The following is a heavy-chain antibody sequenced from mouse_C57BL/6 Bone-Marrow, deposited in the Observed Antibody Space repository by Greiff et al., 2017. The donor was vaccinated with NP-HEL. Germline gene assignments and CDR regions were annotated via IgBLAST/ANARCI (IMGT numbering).Heavy chain of an antibody. J-gene: IGHJ2*01. CDR3: AKLSWNY. CDR1: GYTFTSYT. CDR2: INPSSSYT. D-gene: IGHD1-1*01. V-gene: IGHV1-4*01. Sequence: QVQLQQSGAELARPGASVKLSCTASGYTFTSYTMHWVKQRPGQGLEWIGYINPSSSYTKYNQKFKDKSTLTADKASSTVYMQLSSLTSEDSAVYYCAKLSWNYGGRGTTLTVTS.